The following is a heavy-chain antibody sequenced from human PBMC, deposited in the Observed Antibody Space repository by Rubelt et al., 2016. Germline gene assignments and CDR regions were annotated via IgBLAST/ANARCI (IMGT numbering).Heavy chain of an antibody. CDR3: ARGRRGSSSWLGRDYYGMDV. CDR1: GGSFSGYY. J-gene: IGHJ6*02. CDR2: INHSGST. V-gene: IGHV4-34*01. Sequence: QVQLQQWGAGLLKPSETLSLTCAVYGGSFSGYYWSWIRQPPGKGLEWIGEINHSGSTNYNPSLKSRVTISVDTSRNHSSLKRSSVTAADTAVYYCARGRRGSSSWLGRDYYGMDVWGQGTTVTVSS. D-gene: IGHD6-13*01.